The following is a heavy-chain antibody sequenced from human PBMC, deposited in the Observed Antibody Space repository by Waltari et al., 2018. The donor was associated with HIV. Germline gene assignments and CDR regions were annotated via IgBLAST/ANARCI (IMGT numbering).Heavy chain of an antibody. CDR1: GFTFSSYV. J-gene: IGHJ4*02. D-gene: IGHD3-22*01. Sequence: QVQLVESGGGVVQPGRSLRHSCAASGFTFSSYVMRWVRQAPGKGLEWVAVISYDGSNKYYADSVKGRFTISRDNSKNTLYLQMNSLRAEDTAVYYCAREPQASSGYTYWGQGTLVTVSS. CDR3: AREPQASSGYTY. CDR2: ISYDGSNK. V-gene: IGHV3-30*04.